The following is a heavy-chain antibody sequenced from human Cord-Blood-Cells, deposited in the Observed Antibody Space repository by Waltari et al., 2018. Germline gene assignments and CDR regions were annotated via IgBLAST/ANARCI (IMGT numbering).Heavy chain of an antibody. CDR1: GFAFRRYW. CDR3: ARDDNWNYDY. D-gene: IGHD1-20*01. J-gene: IGHJ4*02. CDR2: IKQDGSEK. V-gene: IGHV3-7*01. Sequence: EVQLVESGGGLVQPGGSLRLSCAASGFAFRRYWMSWVRQAPGKGLEWVANIKQDGSEKYYVDSVKGRFTISRDNAKNSLYLQMNSLRAEDTAVYYCARDDNWNYDYWGQGTLVTVSS.